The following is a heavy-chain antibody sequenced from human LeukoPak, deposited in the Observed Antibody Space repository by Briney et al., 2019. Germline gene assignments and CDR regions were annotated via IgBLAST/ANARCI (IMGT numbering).Heavy chain of an antibody. D-gene: IGHD6-19*01. Sequence: SETLSLTCTVSSGSVSSGSYYWSWIRQPPGKGLEWIGYIYYSGSTNYNPSLKSRVTISVDTSKNQFSLKLSSVTAADTAVYYCAALAVAGTMDWFDPWGQGTLVTVSS. CDR2: IYYSGST. CDR3: AALAVAGTMDWFDP. CDR1: SGSVSSGSYY. V-gene: IGHV4-61*01. J-gene: IGHJ5*02.